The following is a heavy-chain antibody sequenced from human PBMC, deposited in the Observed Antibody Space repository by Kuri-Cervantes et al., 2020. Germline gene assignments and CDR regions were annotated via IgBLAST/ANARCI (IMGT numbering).Heavy chain of an antibody. CDR1: GFTFSSYG. V-gene: IGHV3-33*01. D-gene: IGHD2-15*01. Sequence: GESLKISCAASGFTFSSYGIHWVRQAPGKGLEWVAVIWYDGSNKYYADSVKGRFTISRDNSKNTLYLQMNSLRAEDTAVYYCARRGVGASLHYYYYGMDVWGQGTTVTVSS. CDR2: IWYDGSNK. J-gene: IGHJ6*02. CDR3: ARRGVGASLHYYYYGMDV.